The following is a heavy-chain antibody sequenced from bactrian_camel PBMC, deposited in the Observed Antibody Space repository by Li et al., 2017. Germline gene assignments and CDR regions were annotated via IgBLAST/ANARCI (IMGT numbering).Heavy chain of an antibody. V-gene: IGHV3S26*01. D-gene: IGHD2*01. CDR2: IITRT. J-gene: IGHJ4*01. CDR1: GYTFNRDC. Sequence: HVQLVESGGGSVQTGGSLRLSCVASGYTFNRDCMVWFRQAPGKEREWVAAIITRTRYADSVKGRFTISVDNAYNTLSLQMDRLRPEDTAMYYCNDRCRTVFGPGTQVTVS.